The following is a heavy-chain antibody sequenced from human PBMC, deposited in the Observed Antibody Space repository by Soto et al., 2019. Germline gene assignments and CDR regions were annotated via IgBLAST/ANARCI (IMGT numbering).Heavy chain of an antibody. CDR1: GGTFSSYA. J-gene: IGHJ4*02. CDR2: IIPIFGTA. V-gene: IGHV1-69*01. Sequence: QVQLVQSGAEVKKPGSSVKVSCKASGGTFSSYAISWVRQAPGQGLERMGGIIPIFGTANYEQKLQGRVTITADESTSTANMEVSRLRSENTVVYCCAGDKGTGGGDCYYWGQGTLVTVSS. CDR3: AGDKGTGGGDCYY. D-gene: IGHD2-21*02.